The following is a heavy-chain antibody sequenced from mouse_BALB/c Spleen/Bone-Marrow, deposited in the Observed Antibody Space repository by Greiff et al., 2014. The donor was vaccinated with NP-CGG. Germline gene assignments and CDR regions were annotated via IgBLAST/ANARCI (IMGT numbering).Heavy chain of an antibody. CDR1: GYTFTSYW. CDR3: ARGGYGNYVFAY. CDR2: IYPGDGDT. J-gene: IGHJ3*01. Sequence: VQRVESGAELARPGASVKLSCKASGYTFTSYWMQWVKQRPGQGLEWIGTIYPGDGDTRYTQKFKGKATLTADKSSSTAYMQLSSLASEDYAVYYCARGGYGNYVFAYWGQGTLVTVSA. V-gene: IGHV1-87*01. D-gene: IGHD2-1*01.